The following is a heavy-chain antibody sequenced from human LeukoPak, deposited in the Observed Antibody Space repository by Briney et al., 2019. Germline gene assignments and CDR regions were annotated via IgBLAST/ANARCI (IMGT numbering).Heavy chain of an antibody. V-gene: IGHV3-48*01. D-gene: IGHD4-17*01. CDR1: GFTFSSYS. CDR3: AKFTPYDYGDYIDY. CDR2: ISSSSSTI. J-gene: IGHJ4*02. Sequence: GGSLRLSCAASGFTFSSYSMNWVRQAPGKGLEWVSYISSSSSTIYYADSVKGRFTISRDNAKNSLYLQMNSLRAEDTAVYYCAKFTPYDYGDYIDYWGQGTLVTVSS.